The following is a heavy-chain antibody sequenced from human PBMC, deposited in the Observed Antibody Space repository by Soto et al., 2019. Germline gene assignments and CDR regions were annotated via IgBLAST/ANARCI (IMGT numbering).Heavy chain of an antibody. D-gene: IGHD2-21*02. J-gene: IGHJ4*02. V-gene: IGHV3-48*02. CDR2: ISSSSSSI. CDR3: AREIDCGGDCYPYYFDY. CDR1: GFTFTSYS. Sequence: GGSLRLSCAASGFTFTSYSMNWVRQAPKGLEWVSYISSSSSSIYYADSVKGRFTISRDNAKNSLYLQMKSLRDEDTAVYYCAREIDCGGDCYPYYFDYWGQGTLVTVSS.